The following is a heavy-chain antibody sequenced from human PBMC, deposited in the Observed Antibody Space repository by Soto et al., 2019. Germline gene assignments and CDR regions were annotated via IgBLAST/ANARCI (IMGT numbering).Heavy chain of an antibody. CDR2: IIPIFGTA. V-gene: IGHV1-69*13. CDR1: GGTFSSYA. CDR3: ANSPQYGYRYGFNWFDH. Sequence: SVKVSCKASGGTFSSYAISWVRQAPGQGLEWMGGIIPIFGTANYAQNFQGRVTITADESTSTAYKELSSLDTEDTAVYYCANSPQYGYRYGFNWFDHWGQGTLVTVSS. D-gene: IGHD5-18*01. J-gene: IGHJ5*02.